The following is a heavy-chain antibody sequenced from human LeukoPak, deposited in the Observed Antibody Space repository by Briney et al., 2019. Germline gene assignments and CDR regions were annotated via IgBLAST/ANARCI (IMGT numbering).Heavy chain of an antibody. CDR3: VKGEDSSSWYSFDY. J-gene: IGHJ4*02. V-gene: IGHV3-11*04. CDR1: GFTFSDFY. Sequence: GGSLGLSCAASGFTFSDFYINWIRQAPGKGLEWVSYISRSGINISYADSVKGRFTISRDNAKNSLYLQMSSLRAEDTAVYYCVKGEDSSSWYSFDYWGQGTLVTVSS. D-gene: IGHD6-13*01. CDR2: ISRSGINI.